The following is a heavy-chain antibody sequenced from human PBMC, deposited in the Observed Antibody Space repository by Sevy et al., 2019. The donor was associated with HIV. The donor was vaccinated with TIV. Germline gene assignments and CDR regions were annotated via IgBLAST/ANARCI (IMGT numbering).Heavy chain of an antibody. D-gene: IGHD3-22*01. Sequence: SETLSLTCAVSGGSIRNSNKYWGWIRQPPGKGLEWIGTIFYSGSTYYNPSLKSRVTMSVDTSKNQFSLKLSSVTAADTAVYYCARQWLGYYYGSSGKNYFDYWGQGTLVTVSS. CDR1: GGSIRNSNKY. J-gene: IGHJ4*02. V-gene: IGHV4-39*01. CDR3: ARQWLGYYYGSSGKNYFDY. CDR2: IFYSGST.